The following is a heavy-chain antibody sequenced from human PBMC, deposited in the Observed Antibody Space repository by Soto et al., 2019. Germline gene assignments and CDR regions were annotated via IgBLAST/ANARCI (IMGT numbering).Heavy chain of an antibody. CDR1: GGSIISGGYY. Sequence: SVPLPVTCTVAGGSIISGGYYWSWIRQHPGKGLEWIGHIYNSVNTYSNPSLQSRVTISIDTSKNQFSLKLSSVTAADTAVYYCARGPSGDKVDSWGQGTLVTVSS. V-gene: IGHV4-30-4*08. CDR2: IYNSVNT. CDR3: ARGPSGDKVDS. D-gene: IGHD1-26*01. J-gene: IGHJ4*02.